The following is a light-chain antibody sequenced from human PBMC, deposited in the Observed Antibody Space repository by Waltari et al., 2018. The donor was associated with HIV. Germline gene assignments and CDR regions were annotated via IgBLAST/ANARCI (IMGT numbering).Light chain of an antibody. CDR3: QQYAASPLT. J-gene: IGKJ4*01. CDR1: QSVRSAS. CDR2: GAS. V-gene: IGKV3-20*01. Sequence: EIVLTQSPGTLSLSPGERATLSCRASQSVRSASLAWYQQKPGQAPRLLIYGASSRAPCIPDRFSGSGAVTDFILTISSLEPEDCAVYYCQQYAASPLTFGGGTKVEIK.